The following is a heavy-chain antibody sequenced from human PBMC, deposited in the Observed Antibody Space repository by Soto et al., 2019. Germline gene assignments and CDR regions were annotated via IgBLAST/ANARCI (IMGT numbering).Heavy chain of an antibody. Sequence: ASVKVSCKASGYTFTSYGISWVRQAPGQGLEWMGWISAYNGNTNYAQKLQGRVTMATDTSTSTAYMELRSLRSDDTAVYYCASSLVRPPDAFDIWGQGTMVTVSS. J-gene: IGHJ3*02. CDR2: ISAYNGNT. CDR3: ASSLVRPPDAFDI. D-gene: IGHD6-13*01. V-gene: IGHV1-18*01. CDR1: GYTFTSYG.